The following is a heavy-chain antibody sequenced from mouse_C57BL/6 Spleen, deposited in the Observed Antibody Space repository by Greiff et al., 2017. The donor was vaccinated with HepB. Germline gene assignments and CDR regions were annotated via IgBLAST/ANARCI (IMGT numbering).Heavy chain of an antibody. J-gene: IGHJ2*01. D-gene: IGHD2-5*01. CDR3: ARESYSNPYYFDY. Sequence: EVKLMESGGGLVKPGGSLKLSCAASGFTFSSYAMSWVRQTPEKRLEWVATISDGGSYTYYPDNVKGRFTISRDNAKNNLYLQMSHLKSEDTAMYYCARESYSNPYYFDYWGQGTTLTVSS. V-gene: IGHV5-4*01. CDR2: ISDGGSYT. CDR1: GFTFSSYA.